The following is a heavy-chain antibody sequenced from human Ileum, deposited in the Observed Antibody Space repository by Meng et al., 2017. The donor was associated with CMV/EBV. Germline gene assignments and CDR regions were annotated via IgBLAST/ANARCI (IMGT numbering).Heavy chain of an antibody. CDR3: AKGGGWFLH. D-gene: IGHD6-19*01. CDR2: ADTSGNR. V-gene: IGHV4-4*08. J-gene: IGHJ1*01. CDR1: GDSLTTSF. Sequence: SETLSLTCTVSGDSLTTSFWSWIRQPPGKGLEWIGYADTSGNRSHSPSLKSRVTMSLDMSKNHFSLSLQSVTAAATAVYYCAKGGGWFLHWVQGTRVTVSS.